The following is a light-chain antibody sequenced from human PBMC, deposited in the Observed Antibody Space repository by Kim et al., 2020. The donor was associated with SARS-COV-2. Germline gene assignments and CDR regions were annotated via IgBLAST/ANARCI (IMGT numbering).Light chain of an antibody. J-gene: IGKJ2*01. Sequence: DIQMTQSPATLSASIGDRVTITCRASQSISSWLAWYQQKPGKAPELLIQKASNLERAVPSRFSGSASGTEFTLTISSLQPDDFATYVCKQYNTYPVTFGQGTKLEIK. CDR1: QSISSW. CDR2: KAS. V-gene: IGKV1-5*03. CDR3: KQYNTYPVT.